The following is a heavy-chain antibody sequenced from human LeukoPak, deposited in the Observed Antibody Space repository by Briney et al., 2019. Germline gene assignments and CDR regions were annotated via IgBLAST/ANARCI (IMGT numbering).Heavy chain of an antibody. CDR2: IWYDGSNK. Sequence: GGSLRLSCAASGFTFSSYAMHWVRQAPGRGLEWVAVIWYDGSNKNYADSVKGRFTISRDNSKNTVYLQMNSLRAEDTAVYYCARGLRNTDTFDIWGQGTMVTVSS. V-gene: IGHV3-33*01. CDR1: GFTFSSYA. CDR3: ARGLRNTDTFDI. J-gene: IGHJ3*02.